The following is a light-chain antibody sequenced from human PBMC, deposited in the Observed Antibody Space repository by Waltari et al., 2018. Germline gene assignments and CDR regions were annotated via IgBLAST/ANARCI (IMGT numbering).Light chain of an antibody. J-gene: IGKJ1*01. V-gene: IGKV3-20*01. CDR2: DAS. Sequence: EIVLTQSPGTLSLSPGERATLSCRASQSVSRTYLAWYQQKPGQAPRLVIYDASTRATGIPDRFSGSGSGTDFTLIISRLEPEDFAVYYCQQYGRSPWTFGQGTKVEI. CDR1: QSVSRTY. CDR3: QQYGRSPWT.